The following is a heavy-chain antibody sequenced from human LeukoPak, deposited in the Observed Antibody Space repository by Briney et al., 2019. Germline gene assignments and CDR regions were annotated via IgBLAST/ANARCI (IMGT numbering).Heavy chain of an antibody. Sequence: GGSLRLSCTVSGFIVSINSMSWVRQAPGKGLEWVSAISGSGGSTYYAGSVKGRFTISRDNSKNTLYLQMNSLRAEDTAVYYCAKEYYDSSGYHLDYWGQGTLVTVSS. D-gene: IGHD3-22*01. CDR1: GFIVSINS. V-gene: IGHV3-23*01. CDR2: ISGSGGST. J-gene: IGHJ4*02. CDR3: AKEYYDSSGYHLDY.